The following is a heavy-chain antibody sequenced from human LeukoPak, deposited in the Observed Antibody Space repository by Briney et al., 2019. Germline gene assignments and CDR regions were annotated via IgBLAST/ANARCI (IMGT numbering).Heavy chain of an antibody. CDR1: GFTFSSYN. V-gene: IGHV3-13*01. CDR3: ARAPPYSSASWGYYGMDV. Sequence: GGSLRLSCAASGFTFSSYNMHWVRQTTGKGLEWVSSIGIAGDTYYPGSVKGRFTISRENAKNSLYLQMNSLRAGDTAVYYCARAPPYSSASWGYYGMDVWGQGTTVTVSS. CDR2: IGIAGDT. J-gene: IGHJ6*02. D-gene: IGHD6-6*01.